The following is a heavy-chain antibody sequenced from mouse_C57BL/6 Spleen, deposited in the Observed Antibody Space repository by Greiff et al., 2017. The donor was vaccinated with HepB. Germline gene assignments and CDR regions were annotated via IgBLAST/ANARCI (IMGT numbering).Heavy chain of an antibody. J-gene: IGHJ2*01. Sequence: VQLQQPGAELVRPGSSVKLSCKASGYTFTSYWMHWVKQRPIQGLEWIGNIDPSDSETHYNQKFKDKATLTVDKSSSTAYMQLSSLTSEDSAVYYCARQRRDGYFDYWGQGTTLTVSS. CDR1: GYTFTSYW. V-gene: IGHV1-52*01. CDR2: IDPSDSET. CDR3: ARQRRDGYFDY. D-gene: IGHD2-3*01.